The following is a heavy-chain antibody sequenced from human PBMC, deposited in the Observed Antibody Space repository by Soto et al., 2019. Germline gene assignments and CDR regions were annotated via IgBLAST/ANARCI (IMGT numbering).Heavy chain of an antibody. J-gene: IGHJ4*02. CDR1: GFTFNTFW. Sequence: AGSLRLSCAAPGFTFNTFWMSWVRQSPGKGLEWVANTKHDGSETYYVDSVKGRFTISRDNDKNSLFLQMNTLRTEDTAVYYCARDFATHCSGSTCYPYAYWGQGALVTVSS. V-gene: IGHV3-7*03. CDR2: TKHDGSET. D-gene: IGHD2-15*01. CDR3: ARDFATHCSGSTCYPYAY.